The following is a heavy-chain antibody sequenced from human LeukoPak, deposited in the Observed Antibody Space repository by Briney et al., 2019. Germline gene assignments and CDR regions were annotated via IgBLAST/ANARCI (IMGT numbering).Heavy chain of an antibody. V-gene: IGHV3-23*01. CDR3: AKDRVRCSSELGYFDWLLGPFDY. CDR2: INGSDGST. Sequence: GGSLRLSCAASVFTFSSYPMSWVRRAPGKGLEWVSAINGSDGSTYYGYSMKGRFTISRDNYKNTLYLQMNSLRADDTAVYYCAKDRVRCSSELGYFDWLLGPFDYWGQGTLVTVSS. CDR1: VFTFSSYP. J-gene: IGHJ4*02. D-gene: IGHD3-9*01.